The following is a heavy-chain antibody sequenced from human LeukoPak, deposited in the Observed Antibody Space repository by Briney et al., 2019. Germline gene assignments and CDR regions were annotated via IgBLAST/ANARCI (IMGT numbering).Heavy chain of an antibody. CDR1: GGSMNNYY. CDR3: ARHPFSAPFDY. V-gene: IGHV4-59*08. J-gene: IGHJ4*02. D-gene: IGHD6-19*01. Sequence: SETLSLTCIVSGGSMNNYYWSWFRQPPGKGLEWIAYVYQTGDTRYNPSLKSRVSISLDMSKNQFSLKVTSVTATDTAVYYCARHPFSAPFDYWGQGILVTVSS. CDR2: VYQTGDT.